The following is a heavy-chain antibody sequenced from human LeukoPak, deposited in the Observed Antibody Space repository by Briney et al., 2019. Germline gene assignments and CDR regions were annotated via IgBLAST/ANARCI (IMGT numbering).Heavy chain of an antibody. Sequence: GGSLRLSCAASGFTFTNYAMNWVRQAPGKGLEWVSSISSSSSYIYYADSVKGRFTISRDNAKNSLYLQMNSLRAEDTAVYYCARAKIVDTAMVGAFDIWGQGTMVTVSS. V-gene: IGHV3-21*01. J-gene: IGHJ3*02. D-gene: IGHD5-18*01. CDR3: ARAKIVDTAMVGAFDI. CDR2: ISSSSSYI. CDR1: GFTFTNYA.